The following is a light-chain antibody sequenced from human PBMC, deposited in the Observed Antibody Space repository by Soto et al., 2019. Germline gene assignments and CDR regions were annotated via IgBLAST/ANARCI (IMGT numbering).Light chain of an antibody. CDR3: LQHYNFPWT. CDR2: AAS. V-gene: IGKV1-6*01. J-gene: IGKJ1*01. CDR1: QAIRDD. Sequence: AIQVTQSPSSLSASVGDRVTITCRASQAIRDDLGWYQQKPGKAPKLLMYAASTLQSGVPSRFSGSGSGTDFTLTITSLQPEDFATYFCLQHYNFPWTFGQGTKVEIK.